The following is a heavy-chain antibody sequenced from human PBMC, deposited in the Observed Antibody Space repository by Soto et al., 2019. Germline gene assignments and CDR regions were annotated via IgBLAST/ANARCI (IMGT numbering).Heavy chain of an antibody. J-gene: IGHJ4*02. D-gene: IGHD1-26*01. CDR3: ARGRYSGSYQHFDY. CDR1: GGTFSSYA. CDR2: IIPIFGTA. Sequence: SVKVSCKASGGTFSSYAISWVRQAPGQGLEWMGGIIPIFGTANYAQKFQGRVTITADESTSTAYMELSSLRSEDTAVYYCARGRYSGSYQHFDYWGQGTLVTVSS. V-gene: IGHV1-69*13.